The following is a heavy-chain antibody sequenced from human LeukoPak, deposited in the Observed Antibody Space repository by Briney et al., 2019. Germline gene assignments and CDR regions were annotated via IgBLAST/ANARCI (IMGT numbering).Heavy chain of an antibody. Sequence: ASVKVSCKASGYTFTGYYMHWVRQAPGQGLEWMGWINPNSGGTNYAQKFQGRVTMTRDTSISTAYMELSRLRSDDTAVYYCARDSHYCDSSGYYSGIANAFDIWGQGTMVTVSS. D-gene: IGHD3-22*01. CDR3: ARDSHYCDSSGYYSGIANAFDI. V-gene: IGHV1-2*02. J-gene: IGHJ3*02. CDR2: INPNSGGT. CDR1: GYTFTGYY.